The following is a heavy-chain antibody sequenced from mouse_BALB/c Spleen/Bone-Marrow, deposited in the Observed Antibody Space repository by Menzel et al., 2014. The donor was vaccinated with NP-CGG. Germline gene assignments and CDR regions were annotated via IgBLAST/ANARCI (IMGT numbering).Heavy chain of an antibody. CDR1: GFNIKDTY. D-gene: IGHD1-1*01. CDR2: IDPANGNT. V-gene: IGHV14-3*02. Sequence: EVQLHQSGAELVKPGASVKLSCTASGFNIKDTYMHWVKQRPEQGLEWIGRIDPANGNTKYDPKFQGKATITADTSSNTAYLQISGLTSEDTAVYYCASYYSGSSLFAYWGQGTLVTVSA. CDR3: ASYYSGSSLFAY. J-gene: IGHJ3*01.